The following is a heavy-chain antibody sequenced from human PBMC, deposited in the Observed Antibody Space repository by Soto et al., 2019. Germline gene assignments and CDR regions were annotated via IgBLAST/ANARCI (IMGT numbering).Heavy chain of an antibody. D-gene: IGHD2-15*01. CDR2: MNANNGDA. J-gene: IGHJ5*02. Sequence: QVQLVQSGAEEKKPGASVKVSCKASGYTFNGYYINWVRQAPGQGLEWMGWMNANNGDAKYAPKFQGRVTMTRDTSTTTAYLELTRLSSDDTATFYCARARVAATRPWFDPWGQGTLVSVSS. V-gene: IGHV1-2*02. CDR3: ARARVAATRPWFDP. CDR1: GYTFNGYY.